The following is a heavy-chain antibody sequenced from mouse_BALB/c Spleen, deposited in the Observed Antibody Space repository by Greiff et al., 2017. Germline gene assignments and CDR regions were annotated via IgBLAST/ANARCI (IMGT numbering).Heavy chain of an antibody. J-gene: IGHJ4*01. D-gene: IGHD2-4*01. V-gene: IGHV1-67*01. CDR3: AREDYDYDGYAMDY. CDR1: SYTFTDYA. CDR2: ISTYYGNT. Sequence: QVHVKQSGPELVRPGVSVKISCKGSSYTFTDYAMHWVKQSHAKSLEWIGVISTYYGNTNYNQKFKGKATMTVDKSSSTAYMELARLTSEDSAVYYCAREDYDYDGYAMDYWGQGTSVTVSS.